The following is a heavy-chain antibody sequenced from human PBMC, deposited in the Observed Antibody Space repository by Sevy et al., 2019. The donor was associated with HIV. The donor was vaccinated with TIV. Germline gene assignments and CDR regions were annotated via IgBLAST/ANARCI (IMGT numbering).Heavy chain of an antibody. Sequence: GGSLRLSCAASGFTFSTYGMHWVRQAPGKGLKWVALIWFDGSNTYYADSVKGRFTISRDIAKNTLHLQMNSLRAEDTAVYYCARDLEFYDYGDYGPAFMPDYWGQGTLVTVSS. CDR3: ARDLEFYDYGDYGPAFMPDY. J-gene: IGHJ4*02. CDR2: IWFDGSNT. D-gene: IGHD4-17*01. CDR1: GFTFSTYG. V-gene: IGHV3-33*01.